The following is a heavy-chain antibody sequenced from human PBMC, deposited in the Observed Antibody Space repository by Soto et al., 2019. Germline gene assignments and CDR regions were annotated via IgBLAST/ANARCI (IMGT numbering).Heavy chain of an antibody. V-gene: IGHV3-11*01. D-gene: IGHD6-6*01. CDR3: AGQYSSSSVEF. Sequence: GGSLRLSCAASGFTFSDYYMNLIRQAPGKGLEWVSYISSGAITIYYADSVKGRFTISQDNAKNSLYLQMNSLRAEDTAMYYCAGQYSSSSVEFWGQGTLVTVSS. CDR2: ISSGAITI. J-gene: IGHJ4*02. CDR1: GFTFSDYY.